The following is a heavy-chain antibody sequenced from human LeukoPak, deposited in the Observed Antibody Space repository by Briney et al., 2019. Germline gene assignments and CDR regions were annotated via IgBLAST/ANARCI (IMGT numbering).Heavy chain of an antibody. CDR1: GFTFSSYA. J-gene: IGHJ6*04. D-gene: IGHD4-17*01. CDR2: ISGSGGST. V-gene: IGHV3-23*01. CDR3: AKDQYGDYPNYGMDV. Sequence: PGGSLRLSCAASGFTFSSYAMSWVRQAPGKGLEWVSAISGSGGSTYYADSVKGRFTIPRDNSKNTLYLQMNSLRAEDTAVYYCAKDQYGDYPNYGMDVWGKGTTVTVSS.